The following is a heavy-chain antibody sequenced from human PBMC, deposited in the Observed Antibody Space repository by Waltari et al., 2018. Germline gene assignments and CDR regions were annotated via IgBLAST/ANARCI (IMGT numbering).Heavy chain of an antibody. CDR1: GGTFSSYV. V-gene: IGHV1-69*12. J-gene: IGHJ6*03. D-gene: IGHD3-10*01. CDR2: ITPIFGRT. CDR3: ARGGGRGGSFSYYMDV. Sequence: QVQLVQSGAEVKKPGSSVKVSCKVSGGTFSSYVFSWVRQAPGQGLEWMGGITPIFGRTIYPQKFQDRVIITADESTTTVYMELSSLRSEDTAVYFCARGGGRGGSFSYYMDVWGKGTTVTISS.